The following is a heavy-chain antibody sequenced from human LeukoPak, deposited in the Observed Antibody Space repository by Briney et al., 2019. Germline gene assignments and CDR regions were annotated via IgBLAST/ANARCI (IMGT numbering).Heavy chain of an antibody. CDR1: GGSFSGYY. J-gene: IGHJ5*02. CDR2: INHSGST. CDR3: ARVPSYGSGTFWFDP. Sequence: SETLSLTCAVYGGSFSGYYWSWIRQPPGKGLEWIGEINHSGSTNYNPSLKSRVTISVDTSKNQFSLKLSSVTAADTAVYYCARVPSYGSGTFWFDPWGQGTLVTVSS. V-gene: IGHV4-34*01. D-gene: IGHD3-10*01.